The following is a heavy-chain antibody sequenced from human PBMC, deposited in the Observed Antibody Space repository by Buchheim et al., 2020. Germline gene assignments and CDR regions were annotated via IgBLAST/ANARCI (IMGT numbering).Heavy chain of an antibody. D-gene: IGHD5-12*01. CDR1: GGSVSSGEYY. V-gene: IGHV4-61*03. CDR3: ARDQVALGGYYWYLDL. CDR2: IYYSGTT. J-gene: IGHJ2*01. Sequence: QVQLQESCPGLVKPSETLSLTCNVSGGSVSSGEYYWSWIRQPPGKGLEWIGNIYYSGTTNSNPSLRSRVTISLDASKNHFSLKMTSMTAADTAVYFCARDQVALGGYYWYLDLWGRGTL.